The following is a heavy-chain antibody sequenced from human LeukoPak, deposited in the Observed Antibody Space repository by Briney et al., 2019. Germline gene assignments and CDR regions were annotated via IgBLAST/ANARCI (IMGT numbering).Heavy chain of an antibody. CDR2: IKQDGSEK. Sequence: PGGSLRLSCAASGFTFSSYWMSWVHQAPGKGLEWVANIKQDGSEKYYVDSVKGRFTISRDNAKNSLYLQMNSLRAEDTAVYYCARDRAGGKWFPFEYWGQGTLVTVSS. CDR3: ARDRAGGKWFPFEY. D-gene: IGHD3-22*01. V-gene: IGHV3-7*01. CDR1: GFTFSSYW. J-gene: IGHJ4*02.